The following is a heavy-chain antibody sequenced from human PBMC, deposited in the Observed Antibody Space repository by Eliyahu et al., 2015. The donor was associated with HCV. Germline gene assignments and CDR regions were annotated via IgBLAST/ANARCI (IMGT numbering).Heavy chain of an antibody. D-gene: IGHD3-22*01. CDR2: ISYDASNK. CDR3: ARGPSYYFDTSGVFDY. J-gene: IGHJ4*02. V-gene: IGHV3-30*03. CDR1: GFTFSSFG. Sequence: QVQLVESGGGVVQPGRSLXLSCAASGFTFSSFGXPWXRQAPGKGLEWVSVISYDASNKYYVDSVKGRFTISRDNSKNTLHLQMNSLRADDTAVYYCARGPSYYFDTSGVFDYWGQGVLVTVSS.